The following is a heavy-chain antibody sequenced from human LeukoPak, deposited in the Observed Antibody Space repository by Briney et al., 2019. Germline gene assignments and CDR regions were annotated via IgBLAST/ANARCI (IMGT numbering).Heavy chain of an antibody. J-gene: IGHJ6*02. D-gene: IGHD3-16*02. CDR2: INHSGST. CDR1: GGSFSGYY. V-gene: IGHV4-34*01. Sequence: SETLSLTCAVYGGSFSGYYWSWIRQPPGKGLEWIGEINHSGSTNYSPSLKSRVTISVDTSKNQFSLKLSSVTAADTAVYYCARLSQGYYYYYYGMDVWGQGTTVTVSS. CDR3: ARLSQGYYYYYYGMDV.